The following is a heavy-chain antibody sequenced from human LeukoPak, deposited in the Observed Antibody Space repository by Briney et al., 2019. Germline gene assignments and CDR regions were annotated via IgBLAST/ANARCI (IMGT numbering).Heavy chain of an antibody. CDR1: GYSFTSYN. J-gene: IGHJ4*02. V-gene: IGHV1-46*01. CDR3: ARDDNYGSGQPDD. D-gene: IGHD3-10*01. CDR2: IKPSGGNT. Sequence: ASVKISCKTSGYSFTSYNLHWVRQAPGQRLEWMGIIKPSGGNTNYAQKFQGRVTMTTDTSTSTVYMELRSLRSDDTAVYYCARDDNYGSGQPDDWGQGTLITVSS.